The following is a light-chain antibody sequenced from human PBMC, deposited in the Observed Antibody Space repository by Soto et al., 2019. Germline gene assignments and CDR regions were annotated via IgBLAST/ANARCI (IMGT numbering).Light chain of an antibody. CDR2: GAS. CDR1: QTIDNT. Sequence: EIVMTQSPATLSLSPGERATLSCRASQTIDNTLAWYQRKPGQAPRLLIFGASTRATGIPDRFSGSGSGTDFTLTISRLEPEDFAVYYCQHYYTSYTTFGQGTKVDIK. J-gene: IGKJ1*01. CDR3: QHYYTSYTT. V-gene: IGKV3D-15*01.